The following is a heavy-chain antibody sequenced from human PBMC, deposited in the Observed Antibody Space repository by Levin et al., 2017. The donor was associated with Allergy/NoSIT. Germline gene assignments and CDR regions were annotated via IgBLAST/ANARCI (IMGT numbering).Heavy chain of an antibody. CDR2: INHSGDT. V-gene: IGHV4-34*01. D-gene: IGHD3-9*01. Sequence: PSETLSLTCAVYGGSFSGYYWTWVRQSPGKGLEWIADINHSGDTNYNPSLKSRVSISVDTSKNQFSLRLSSVTAADTAVYYCARGRVDILTDDFSPYQYYYMGVWGEGTTVTVSS. CDR3: ARGRVDILTDDFSPYQYYYMGV. J-gene: IGHJ6*03. CDR1: GGSFSGYY.